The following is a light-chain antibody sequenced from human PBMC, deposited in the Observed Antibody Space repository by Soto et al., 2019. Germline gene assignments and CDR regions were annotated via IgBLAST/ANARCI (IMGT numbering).Light chain of an antibody. CDR2: AAS. J-gene: IGKJ1*01. CDR3: QQLNSYPRT. V-gene: IGKV1-9*01. CDR1: QGISSY. Sequence: DIQLTQSPSFLSASVGDRVTITCRASQGISSYLAWYQQKPGKAPKLLIYAASTLQSGVPSRFSGSGSGTEFTLTISSLQPEDSVTYYCQQLNSYPRTFGQGTKVEIK.